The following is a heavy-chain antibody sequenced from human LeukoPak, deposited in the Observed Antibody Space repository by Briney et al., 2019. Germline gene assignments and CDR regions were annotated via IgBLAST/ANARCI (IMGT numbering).Heavy chain of an antibody. D-gene: IGHD3-10*01. CDR3: ASTYYYGSGSYYTPRSDAFDI. J-gene: IGHJ3*02. CDR2: ISAYNGNT. Sequence: GASVKVSCKASGYTFTSYGISWVRQAPGQGLEWMGWISAYNGNTTYAQKLQGRVTMTTDTSTSTAYMELRSLRSDDTAVYYCASTYYYGSGSYYTPRSDAFDIWGQGTMVTVSS. CDR1: GYTFTSYG. V-gene: IGHV1-18*01.